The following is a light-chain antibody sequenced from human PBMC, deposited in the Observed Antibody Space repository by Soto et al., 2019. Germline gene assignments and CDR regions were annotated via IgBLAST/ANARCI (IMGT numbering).Light chain of an antibody. CDR2: AAS. CDR3: QQXYSTPPT. V-gene: IGKV1-39*01. CDR1: QSISSY. J-gene: IGKJ4*01. Sequence: DIQMTQSPSSLSASVGDRVTITCRASQSISSYLNWYQQKPGKAPKLLIYAASSLQSGVPSRFSGSGSGTDFTLTISSLQPEDFATYYCQQXYSTPPTLGGGTKVDIK.